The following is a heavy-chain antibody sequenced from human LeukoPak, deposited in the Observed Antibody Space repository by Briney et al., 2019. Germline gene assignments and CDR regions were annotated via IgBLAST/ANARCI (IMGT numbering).Heavy chain of an antibody. CDR1: GGSISSSSYY. D-gene: IGHD2-2*01. V-gene: IGHV4-39*07. J-gene: IGHJ5*02. CDR2: IYYSGST. CDR3: ARESTSYNWFDP. Sequence: SETLSLTCTVSGGSISSSSYYWGWIRQPPGKGLEWIGSIYYSGSTYYNPSLKSRVTISVDASKNQFSLKLSSVTAADTAVYYCARESTSYNWFDPWGQGTLVTVSS.